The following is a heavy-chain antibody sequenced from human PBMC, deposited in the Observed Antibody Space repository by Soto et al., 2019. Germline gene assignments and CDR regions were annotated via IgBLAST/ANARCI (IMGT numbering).Heavy chain of an antibody. Sequence: QVQLVQSGAEVKKSGASVKVSCKASGYSVSDYFIQWVRQAPGQGREWGAWINPKSAGTNYAKKFQGRVSLTWDTSFSTAYTELTRLRPDDTAVYYCARIKWGLDYYNGMDVWGQGTTVIVSS. CDR3: ARIKWGLDYYNGMDV. CDR1: GYSVSDYF. J-gene: IGHJ6*02. D-gene: IGHD1-26*01. V-gene: IGHV1-2*02. CDR2: INPKSAGT.